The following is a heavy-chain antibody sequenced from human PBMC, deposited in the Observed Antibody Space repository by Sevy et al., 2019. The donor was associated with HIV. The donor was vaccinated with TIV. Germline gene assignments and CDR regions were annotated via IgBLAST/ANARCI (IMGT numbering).Heavy chain of an antibody. CDR3: TTDREYGDYKGGFDF. J-gene: IGHJ4*02. CDR2: IRSNTDGGTT. D-gene: IGHD4-17*01. V-gene: IGHV3-15*06. Sequence: GGSLRLSCVATGLTFSNAWTGWVRQAPGKGLEWVGRIRSNTDGGTTYYAAPLKGRATISRDDSKNTLFLQMNIVKSADTAVYYCTTDREYGDYKGGFDFWGQGTQVTVSS. CDR1: GLTFSNAW.